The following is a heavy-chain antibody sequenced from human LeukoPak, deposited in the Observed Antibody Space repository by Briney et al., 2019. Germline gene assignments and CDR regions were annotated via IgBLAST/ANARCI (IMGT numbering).Heavy chain of an antibody. CDR2: IYPGDSDP. D-gene: IGHD6-19*01. Sequence: GESLKISCKGSGYSFTSYWIGWVRQMPGKGLEWMGIIYPGDSDPRYSPSFQGQVTISADKSINTAYLQWSSLKASDTAMYYCARPGSSGWDNFDYWGQGTLVTVSS. V-gene: IGHV5-51*01. CDR1: GYSFTSYW. J-gene: IGHJ4*02. CDR3: ARPGSSGWDNFDY.